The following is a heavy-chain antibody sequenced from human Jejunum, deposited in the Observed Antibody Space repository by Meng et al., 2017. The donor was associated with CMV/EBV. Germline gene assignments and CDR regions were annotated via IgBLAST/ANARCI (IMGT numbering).Heavy chain of an antibody. CDR2: IKSKRDGETT. D-gene: IGHD6-13*01. CDR1: GFIFSSAW. CDR3: TTGYSNTWHDHY. V-gene: IGHV3-15*01. J-gene: IGHJ4*02. Sequence: VRLVGSGGGLLKPGGSLRLSCSTSGFIFSSAWMNWVRQVPGKGLDWVGRIKSKRDGETTDYAAPVKGRITISRDDSKNTLYLQMNSLKTEDTAIYYCTTGYSNTWHDHYWGQGTLVTVSS.